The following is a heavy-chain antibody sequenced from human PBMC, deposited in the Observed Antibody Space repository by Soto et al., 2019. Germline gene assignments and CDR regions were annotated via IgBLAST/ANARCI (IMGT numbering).Heavy chain of an antibody. Sequence: SGPTLVKPTQTLTLTCTFSGFSLSTSGMCVSWIRQPPGKALEWLARIDWDDDKYYSTSLKTRLTISKDTSKNQVVLTMTNMDPVDTATYYCARIGVMDGSGSYWQDRYYYGMDVWGQGTTVTVSS. J-gene: IGHJ6*02. CDR3: ARIGVMDGSGSYWQDRYYYGMDV. CDR1: GFSLSTSGMC. CDR2: IDWDDDK. D-gene: IGHD3-10*01. V-gene: IGHV2-70*11.